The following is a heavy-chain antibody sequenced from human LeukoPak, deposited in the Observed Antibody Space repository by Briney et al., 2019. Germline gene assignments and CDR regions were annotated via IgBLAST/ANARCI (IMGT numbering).Heavy chain of an antibody. D-gene: IGHD3-22*01. CDR1: GFTFSSYA. CDR2: ISGSGGST. J-gene: IGHJ3*02. CDR3: AKDRGDSSGYYFGLNAFDI. Sequence: GGSLRLSRAASGFTFSSYAMSWVRQAPGKGLEWVSAISGSGGSTYYADSVKGRFTISRDNSKNTLYLQMNSLRAEDTAVYYCAKDRGDSSGYYFGLNAFDIWGQGTMVTVSS. V-gene: IGHV3-23*01.